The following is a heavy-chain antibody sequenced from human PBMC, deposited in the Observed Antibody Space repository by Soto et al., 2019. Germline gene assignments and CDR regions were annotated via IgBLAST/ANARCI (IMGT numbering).Heavy chain of an antibody. CDR3: ARDLYDSSGYYYFDY. CDR1: GGSISSYY. CDR2: IYYSGST. Sequence: PSETLSLTCTVSGGSISSYYWSWIRQPPGKGLEWIGYIYYSGSTNYNPSLKSRVTISVDTSKNQFSLKLSSVTAADTAVYYCARDLYDSSGYYYFDYWGQGTLVTVSS. D-gene: IGHD3-22*01. J-gene: IGHJ4*02. V-gene: IGHV4-59*01.